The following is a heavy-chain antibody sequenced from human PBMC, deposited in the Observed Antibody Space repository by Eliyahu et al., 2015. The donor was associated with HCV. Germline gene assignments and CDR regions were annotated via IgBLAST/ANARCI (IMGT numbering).Heavy chain of an antibody. CDR3: VRGSSGRNVGAFDI. J-gene: IGHJ3*02. D-gene: IGHD6-19*01. Sequence: EVQLVESGGGLVQPGGSLRVSCAAXGFTXSNYWMSWVRQAPGKGLGWVANIKQDGSEKYYVDSVKGRFTISRDNAKNSLYLQMNSLRAEDTAMYYCVRGSSGRNVGAFDIWGQGTMVTVSS. V-gene: IGHV3-7*01. CDR2: IKQDGSEK. CDR1: GFTXSNYW.